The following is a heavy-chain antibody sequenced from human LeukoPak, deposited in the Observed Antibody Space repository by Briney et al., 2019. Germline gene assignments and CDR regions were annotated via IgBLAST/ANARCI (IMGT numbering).Heavy chain of an antibody. Sequence: SETLSLTCTVSGGSLSSGGYYWSWIRQPPGKGLEWIGYIYHSGSTYYNPSLKSRVTISVDRSKNQFSLKLSSVTAADTAVYYCARDPAESTGTADYWGQGTLVTVSS. CDR2: IYHSGST. V-gene: IGHV4-30-2*01. CDR1: GGSLSSGGYY. J-gene: IGHJ4*02. CDR3: ARDPAESTGTADY. D-gene: IGHD2-8*02.